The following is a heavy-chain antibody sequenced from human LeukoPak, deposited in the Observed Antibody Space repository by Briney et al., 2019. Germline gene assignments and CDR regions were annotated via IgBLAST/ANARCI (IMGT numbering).Heavy chain of an antibody. CDR3: ARDTHLSYGAGFDY. CDR2: IKEDGSEK. V-gene: IGHV3-7*01. J-gene: IGHJ4*02. CDR1: GFSFSSYS. D-gene: IGHD3-10*01. Sequence: GGPLRLSCTASGFSFSSYSMNWVRQAPGRGLEWVANIKEDGSEKYYVDSVKGRFTISKDNAKNTLYLQMTSLRVEDTALYYCARDTHLSYGAGFDYWGQGTLVTVSS.